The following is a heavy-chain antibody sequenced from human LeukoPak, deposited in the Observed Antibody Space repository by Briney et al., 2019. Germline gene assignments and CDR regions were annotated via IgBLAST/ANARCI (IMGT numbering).Heavy chain of an antibody. CDR3: ARDRYGSGSYFFDP. V-gene: IGHV4-39*02. J-gene: IGHJ5*02. D-gene: IGHD3-10*01. CDR2: IYYSGST. CDR1: GGSISSSSYY. Sequence: PSETLSLTCTVSGGSISSSSYYWGWIRQPPGKGLEWIGSIYYSGSTYYNPSLKSRVTISVDTSENQFSLKLSSVTAADTAVYYCARDRYGSGSYFFDPWGQGTLVTVSS.